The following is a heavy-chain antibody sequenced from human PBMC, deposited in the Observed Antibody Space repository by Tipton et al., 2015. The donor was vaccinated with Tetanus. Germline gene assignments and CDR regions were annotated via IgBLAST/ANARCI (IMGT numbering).Heavy chain of an antibody. D-gene: IGHD1-1*01. CDR3: AKGLDQYKSGND. CDR1: GGSFSDYY. Sequence: TLSLTCALYGGSFSDYYWTWIRQPPGKGLEWIGEIHPSGIINYSPSLKSRVTMLVETSENQFSLRLTSVTAADTAIYYCAKGLDQYKSGNDWGQGTLVTVSS. J-gene: IGHJ4*02. V-gene: IGHV4-34*01. CDR2: IHPSGII.